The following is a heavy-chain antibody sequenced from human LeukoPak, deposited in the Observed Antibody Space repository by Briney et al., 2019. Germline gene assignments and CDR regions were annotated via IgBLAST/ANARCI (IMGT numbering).Heavy chain of an antibody. CDR3: AASTGSSNLRN. J-gene: IGHJ4*02. V-gene: IGHV4-39*01. D-gene: IGHD6-13*01. Sequence: PSETLSLTCTVPGGSISSSTYYWGWTRQPPGKGLEWIASIYYSGSTSYNPSLKSRVTISLDTSKNQSSLKLRFVTAADMAVYYCAASTGSSNLRNWGQGTLVTVSS. CDR2: IYYSGST. CDR1: GGSISSSTYY.